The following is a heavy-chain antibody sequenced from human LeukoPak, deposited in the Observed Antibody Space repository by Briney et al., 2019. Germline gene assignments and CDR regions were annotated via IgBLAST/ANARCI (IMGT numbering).Heavy chain of an antibody. CDR1: GGSISSYY. J-gene: IGHJ4*02. CDR2: IYYSGSS. CDR3: AREVAGILLFDY. V-gene: IGHV4-59*01. Sequence: SETLSLTCTVSGGSISSYYWSWIRQPPGKGLEWIGTIYYSGSSKNNPSLKSRVTISVDTSKNQFSLKLSSVTAADTAVYYCAREVAGILLFDYWGQGTLVTVYS. D-gene: IGHD5-18*01.